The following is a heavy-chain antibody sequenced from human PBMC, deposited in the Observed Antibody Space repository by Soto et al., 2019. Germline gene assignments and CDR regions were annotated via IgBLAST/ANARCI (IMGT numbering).Heavy chain of an antibody. J-gene: IGHJ4*02. V-gene: IGHV1-18*04. D-gene: IGHD4-17*01. CDR2: ISGYSGNA. CDR3: ATRTSGTTWGESDY. Sequence: QVQVMQSGAEVKKPGDSVKVSCKTSGDIFSDYGINWVRQAPGQGLEWMGWISGYSGNANLAQKFQGRVTMTTDKSTRTAYMELRRLRSDDTAVYYCATRTSGTTWGESDYWGQGTLVTVSS. CDR1: GDIFSDYG.